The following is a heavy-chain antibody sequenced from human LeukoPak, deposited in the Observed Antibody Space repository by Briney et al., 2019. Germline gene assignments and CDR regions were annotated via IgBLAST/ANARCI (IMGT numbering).Heavy chain of an antibody. CDR2: INHSGST. CDR1: GGSFSGYY. Sequence: KPSETLSLTCAVYGGSFSGYYWSWIRQPPGKGLEWIGEINHSGSTNYNPSLKSRVTISVDTSKNQFSLKLSSVTAADTAVYYCARVRWELRSGFAPWGQGTLVTVSS. CDR3: ARVRWELRSGFAP. J-gene: IGHJ5*02. D-gene: IGHD1-26*01. V-gene: IGHV4-34*01.